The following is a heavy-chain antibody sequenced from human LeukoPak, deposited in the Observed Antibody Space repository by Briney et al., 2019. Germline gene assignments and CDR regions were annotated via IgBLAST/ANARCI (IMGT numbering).Heavy chain of an antibody. CDR3: ARGSVPYYDYGWFDT. CDR2: INSDGRST. D-gene: IGHD3-22*01. CDR1: GFTFSSYW. Sequence: DPGGSLILSCAASGFTFSSYWMHWVRQAPGKGLVWVSRINSDGRSTNYADFVKGRFTISRHNAKKTLYLQMNSLRAEDTAVYYCARGSVPYYDYGWFDTWGQGTLVTVSS. J-gene: IGHJ5*02. V-gene: IGHV3-74*01.